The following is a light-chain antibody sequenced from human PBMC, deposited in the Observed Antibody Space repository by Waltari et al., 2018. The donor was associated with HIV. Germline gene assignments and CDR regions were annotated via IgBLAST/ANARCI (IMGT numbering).Light chain of an antibody. V-gene: IGLV3-27*01. J-gene: IGLJ3*02. CDR1: ALTKYY. CDR2: KNT. CDR3: FSAADGNLRV. Sequence: SYELTHPSPVSVSPGQTARITCPGDALTKYYARWYQQKPGQAPVLVIYKNTERPSGSPGRFSGARSGTTVAMTISGAQYGEDADYYCFSAADGNLRVFGGGTKLTVL.